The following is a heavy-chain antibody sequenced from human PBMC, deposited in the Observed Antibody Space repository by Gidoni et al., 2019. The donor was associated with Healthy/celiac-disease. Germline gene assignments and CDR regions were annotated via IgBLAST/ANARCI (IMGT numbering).Heavy chain of an antibody. CDR3: ALRPQVYAFDI. J-gene: IGHJ3*02. V-gene: IGHV2-26*01. CDR1: GISLCKARMG. Sequence: QVTLKESGPVMVKPTETLPLACPVAGISLCKARMGVSWIRQPPVKALEWLAHMFSNDEKSYSHSLKTRLTISKDTSKSLVVLTMTNMDPVDTATYYCALRPQVYAFDIWGQGTMVTVSS. CDR2: MFSNDEK. D-gene: IGHD3-10*01.